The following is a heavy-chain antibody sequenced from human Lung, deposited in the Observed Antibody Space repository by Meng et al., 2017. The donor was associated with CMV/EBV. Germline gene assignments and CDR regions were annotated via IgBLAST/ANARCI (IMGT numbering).Heavy chain of an antibody. V-gene: IGHV4-59*01. CDR1: IGSINSYY. Sequence: TVSIGSINSYYWGWIRQPPGKGLEWIGYIYYSGGTKYNPSLESRVTITVDTSKNQFSLKLTSVTAVDTAVYYCARDSSGWGGNGLFDYWGQGTLVTVSS. CDR3: ARDSSGWGGNGLFDY. D-gene: IGHD6-19*01. CDR2: IYYSGGT. J-gene: IGHJ4*02.